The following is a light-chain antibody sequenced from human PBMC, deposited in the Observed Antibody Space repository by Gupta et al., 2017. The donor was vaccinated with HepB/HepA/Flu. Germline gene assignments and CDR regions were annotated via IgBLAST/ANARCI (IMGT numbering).Light chain of an antibody. Sequence: EIVFTQSPATLSLSPGERATLSCRASQSVTSNNLAWYQQKPGQAPRLLIYDASNRDTGIPSRFSGSVSGTDFTLTISSLEPEDVAVYYCQQRSGSPLTFGGGTKVEIK. CDR2: DAS. CDR3: QQRSGSPLT. CDR1: QSVTSNN. V-gene: IGKV3-11*01. J-gene: IGKJ4*01.